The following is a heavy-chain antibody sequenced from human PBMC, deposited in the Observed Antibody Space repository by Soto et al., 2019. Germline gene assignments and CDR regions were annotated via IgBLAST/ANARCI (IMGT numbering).Heavy chain of an antibody. CDR1: GYIFTSYG. Sequence: QVQLVQSEAEVKKPGDSVKVSCKTSGYIFTSYGISWVRQAPGQGLEWMGWISTHNGNTNYAQKLQDRVTMTTDTSTSTAYMELRSLRSDDTAVYYCARENSYYGSGTYYFYGMDVWGHGTTVTVSS. V-gene: IGHV1-18*01. CDR2: ISTHNGNT. CDR3: ARENSYYGSGTYYFYGMDV. D-gene: IGHD3-10*01. J-gene: IGHJ6*02.